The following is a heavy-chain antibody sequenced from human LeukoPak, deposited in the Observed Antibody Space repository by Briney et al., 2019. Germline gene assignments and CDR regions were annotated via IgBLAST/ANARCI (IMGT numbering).Heavy chain of an antibody. V-gene: IGHV3-74*01. CDR2: INSDGSST. Sequence: QSGGSLRLSCAASGFTFSSYWMHWVRQAPGKGLVWVSRINSDGSSTSYADSVKGRFTISRDNAKNTLYLQMNSPRAEDTAVYYCARVRSGSSAGNYGMDVWGQGTTVTVSS. J-gene: IGHJ6*02. CDR1: GFTFSSYW. D-gene: IGHD1-26*01. CDR3: ARVRSGSSAGNYGMDV.